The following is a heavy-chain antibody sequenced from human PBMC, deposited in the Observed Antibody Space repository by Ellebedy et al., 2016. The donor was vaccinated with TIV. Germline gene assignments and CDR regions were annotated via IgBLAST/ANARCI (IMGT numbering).Heavy chain of an antibody. V-gene: IGHV4-34*01. D-gene: IGHD6-13*01. Sequence: SETLSLXCTVSGGSISGYYWSWIRQPPGKGLEWIGEINHSGSTNYNPSLKSRVTISVDTSKNQFSLKLSSVTAADTAVYYCARGSSAAGVNYYYYYGMDVWGQGTTVTVSS. J-gene: IGHJ6*02. CDR2: INHSGST. CDR3: ARGSSAAGVNYYYYYGMDV. CDR1: GGSISGYY.